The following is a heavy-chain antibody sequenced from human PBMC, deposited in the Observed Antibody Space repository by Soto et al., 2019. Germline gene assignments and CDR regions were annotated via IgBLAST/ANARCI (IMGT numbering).Heavy chain of an antibody. CDR1: GGSISSGDYY. J-gene: IGHJ5*02. CDR2: IYYSGST. V-gene: IGHV4-30-4*01. D-gene: IGHD3-3*01. Sequence: QVQLQESGPGLVKPSQTLSLTCTVSGGSISSGDYYWSWIRQPPGKGLEWIGYIYYSGSTYYNPSLKSRVTISVDTSKNQFSLKLSSVTAADTAVYYCARNYYDFWSGYYSENKSNWFDPWGQGTLVTVSS. CDR3: ARNYYDFWSGYYSENKSNWFDP.